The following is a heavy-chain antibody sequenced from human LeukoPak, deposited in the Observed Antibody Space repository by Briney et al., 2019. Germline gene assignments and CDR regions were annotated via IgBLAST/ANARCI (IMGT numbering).Heavy chain of an antibody. D-gene: IGHD3-10*01. J-gene: IGHJ4*02. CDR3: ARLMVRGVIIQGFDY. CDR2: INAGNGNT. Sequence: APVKVSCKASGYTFTSYAMHWVRQAPGQRLEWMGWINAGNGNTKYSQEFQDRVTITRDTSASTAYMELSSLRSEDTAVYYCARLMVRGVIIQGFDYWGQGTLVTASS. CDR1: GYTFTSYA. V-gene: IGHV1-3*01.